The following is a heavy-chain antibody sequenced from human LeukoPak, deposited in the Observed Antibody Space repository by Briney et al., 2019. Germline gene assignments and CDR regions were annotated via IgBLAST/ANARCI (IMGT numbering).Heavy chain of an antibody. V-gene: IGHV4-59*08. CDR2: IKYSGST. CDR3: ARQDHFFDS. CDR1: GGSLSRNY. Sequence: SETLSLTCTVSGGSLSRNYWSWIRQPPGKGLEWIGYIKYSGSTNYNPSLKSRVTISVDTSKNQFSLQLSSVTAADTAVYYCARQDHFFDSWGPGTLVTVSS. J-gene: IGHJ4*02.